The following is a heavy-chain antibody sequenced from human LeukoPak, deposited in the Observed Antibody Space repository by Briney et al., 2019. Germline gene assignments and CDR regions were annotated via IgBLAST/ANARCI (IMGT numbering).Heavy chain of an antibody. Sequence: SETLSLTCTVSGYSISSGYYWGWIRQPPGKGLEWIGSIYHSGSTYYNPSLKSRVTISVDTSKNQFSLKLSSVTAADTAVYYCARSLTGCYAVSCYDAFDIWGQGTMVSVSS. D-gene: IGHD2-2*01. V-gene: IGHV4-38-2*02. J-gene: IGHJ3*02. CDR2: IYHSGST. CDR1: GYSISSGYY. CDR3: ARSLTGCYAVSCYDAFDI.